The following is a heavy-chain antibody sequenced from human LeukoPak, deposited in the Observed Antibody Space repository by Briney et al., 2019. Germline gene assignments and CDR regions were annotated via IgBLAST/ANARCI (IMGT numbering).Heavy chain of an antibody. CDR2: ISGDGTTT. Sequence: SGGSLRLSCAASGFTFADYFMHWVRQAPGKGPECISFISGDGTTTYYRDSVRGRFTISRDNSKNSLYLQLESLRADDTALYFCATSHGWSPDHWGQGTLVTVSS. CDR1: GFTFADYF. CDR3: ATSHGWSPDH. V-gene: IGHV3-43*02. J-gene: IGHJ4*02. D-gene: IGHD6-19*01.